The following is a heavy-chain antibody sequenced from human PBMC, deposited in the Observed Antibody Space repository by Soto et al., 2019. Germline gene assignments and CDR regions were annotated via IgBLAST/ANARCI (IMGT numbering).Heavy chain of an antibody. CDR3: AREGGSYDNFDY. Sequence: GGSLRLSCAASGLTFSTYGMRWVRQAPGKGLEWVSYISSSGSTIYYADSVKGRFTISRDNAKNSLYLQMNSLRAEDTAVYYCAREGGSYDNFDYWGQGTLVTVS. CDR2: ISSSGSTI. V-gene: IGHV3-48*04. J-gene: IGHJ4*02. D-gene: IGHD2-15*01. CDR1: GLTFSTYG.